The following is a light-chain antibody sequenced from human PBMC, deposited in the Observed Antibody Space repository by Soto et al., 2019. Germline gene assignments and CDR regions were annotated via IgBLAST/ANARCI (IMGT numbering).Light chain of an antibody. J-gene: IGKJ2*01. CDR3: QQYDASPLT. Sequence: DIQMTQSPTTLSASVGDIASITCRASQTVRNWLAWFQQKPGEAPKLLIYKASRLESGVSSRFSGSGYGTDFTLTITTLVPGDSSTYFCQQYDASPLTFGQGTKLEIK. CDR2: KAS. CDR1: QTVRNW. V-gene: IGKV1-5*03.